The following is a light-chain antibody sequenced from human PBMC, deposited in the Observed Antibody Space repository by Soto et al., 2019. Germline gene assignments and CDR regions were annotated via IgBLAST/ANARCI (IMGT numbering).Light chain of an antibody. CDR3: ATWDDSRNGYV. J-gene: IGLJ1*01. CDR1: SSNIGSNT. V-gene: IGLV1-44*01. Sequence: SASGTPGQRVTISASVSSSNIGSNTVSWYQQVPGTAPKLLIYDNDERPSGVPGRFSGSKSGTSASLAISGLQSEDEADYYCATWDDSRNGYVFGPGTKVTVL. CDR2: DND.